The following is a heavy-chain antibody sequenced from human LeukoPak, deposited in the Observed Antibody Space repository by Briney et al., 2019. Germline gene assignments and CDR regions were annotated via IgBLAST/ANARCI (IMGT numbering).Heavy chain of an antibody. D-gene: IGHD3-3*01. Sequence: ASVKVSCKASGYTFTSYGISWVRQAPGQGLEWMGWISAYNGNTNYAQKLQGRVTMTTDTSTSTAYMELSSLRSEDTAVYYCARALRFLEWLDLYYYYGMDVWGQGTTVTVSS. V-gene: IGHV1-18*01. J-gene: IGHJ6*02. CDR3: ARALRFLEWLDLYYYYGMDV. CDR1: GYTFTSYG. CDR2: ISAYNGNT.